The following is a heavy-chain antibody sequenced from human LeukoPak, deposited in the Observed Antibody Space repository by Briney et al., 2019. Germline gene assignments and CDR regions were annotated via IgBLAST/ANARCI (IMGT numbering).Heavy chain of an antibody. V-gene: IGHV3-23*01. CDR3: AKDRGSGWYLYYFDY. Sequence: QAGGSLRLSCAASGFTFSSYAMSWVRQAPGKGLEWVSAISGSGGSTYYADSVKGRFTISRDNSKNTLYLQMNSLRAEDTAVYYCAKDRGSGWYLYYFDYWGQGTLVTVSS. J-gene: IGHJ4*02. CDR2: ISGSGGST. CDR1: GFTFSSYA. D-gene: IGHD6-19*01.